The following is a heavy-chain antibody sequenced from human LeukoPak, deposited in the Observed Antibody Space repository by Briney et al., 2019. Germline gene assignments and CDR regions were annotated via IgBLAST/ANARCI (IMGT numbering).Heavy chain of an antibody. CDR2: IYYTGTT. Sequence: SETLSLTCTVSGGSLSGDYWNWIRQPPGKGLEWIGYIYYTGTTDYSPSLKSRVTISLDMSKNQFSLKLRSVTAADTAVYYCARTNAFGNRGQGTMVTVSS. J-gene: IGHJ3*02. V-gene: IGHV4-59*01. CDR1: GGSLSGDY. CDR3: ARTNAFGN.